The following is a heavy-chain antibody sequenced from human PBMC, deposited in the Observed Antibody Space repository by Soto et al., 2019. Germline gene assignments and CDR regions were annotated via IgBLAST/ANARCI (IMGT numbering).Heavy chain of an antibody. CDR3: ARGVDSGSYYKQYNWFDP. Sequence: QVQLVQSGGEVKEPGASVKVSCKASGYTYTNYGIGRVRQAPGQGLEWMGWINVYDGNTKYAQKVQGRVTMTTDTSTSTAYMELRGLRADDTAVSYCARGVDSGSYYKQYNWFDPWGQGTLVTFSS. V-gene: IGHV1-18*01. CDR1: GYTYTNYG. J-gene: IGHJ5*02. CDR2: INVYDGNT. D-gene: IGHD3-10*01.